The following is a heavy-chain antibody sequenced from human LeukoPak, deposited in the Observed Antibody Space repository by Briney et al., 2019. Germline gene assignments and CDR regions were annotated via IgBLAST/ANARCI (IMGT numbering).Heavy chain of an antibody. D-gene: IGHD3-10*01. CDR2: IYSGGST. CDR3: ARASGELSQNYYYYYGMDV. Sequence: PGGSLRLSCAASGFTVSSNYMSWVRQAPGKGLEWVSVIYSGGSTYYADSVKGRFTISRDNSKKTLYLQMNSLRAEDTAVYYCARASGELSQNYYYYYGMDVWGQGTTVTVSS. V-gene: IGHV3-66*01. CDR1: GFTVSSNY. J-gene: IGHJ6*02.